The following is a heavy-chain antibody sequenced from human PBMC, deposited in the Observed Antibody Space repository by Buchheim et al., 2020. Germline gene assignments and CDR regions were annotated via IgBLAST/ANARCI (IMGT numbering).Heavy chain of an antibody. Sequence: QVQLQESGPGLVKPSETLSLTCTVSGGSISSYYWSWIRQPPGKGLEWIGYIYYSGSTNYNPSLKSRVTISVDTSKNQFSLKLSSVTAADTAVYYCARRGSSGGIDYYYGMDVWGQGTT. CDR3: ARRGSSGGIDYYYGMDV. CDR2: IYYSGST. J-gene: IGHJ6*02. D-gene: IGHD6-19*01. V-gene: IGHV4-59*01. CDR1: GGSISSYY.